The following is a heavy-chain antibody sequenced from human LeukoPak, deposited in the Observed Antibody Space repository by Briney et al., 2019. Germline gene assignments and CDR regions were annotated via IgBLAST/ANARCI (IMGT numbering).Heavy chain of an antibody. CDR1: GLTFSSSA. V-gene: IGHV3-23*01. Sequence: GASLRLCCAASGLTFSSSAMSWARQATGQGLEWGSAISGSGGSTYYAASGPCRFTISRDNAKTTLYLQLNSLRAEDTAVYYCSKDNVRVDSGREFDYWGQGTLVTVSS. CDR3: SKDNVRVDSGREFDY. D-gene: IGHD2-2*01. CDR2: ISGSGGST. J-gene: IGHJ4*02.